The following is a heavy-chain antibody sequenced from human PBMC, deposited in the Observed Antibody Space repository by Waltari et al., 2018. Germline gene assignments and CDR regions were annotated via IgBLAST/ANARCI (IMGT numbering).Heavy chain of an antibody. J-gene: IGHJ3*02. CDR3: ARGALWPDAFDI. Sequence: QVQLQQWGAGLLKPSENLSLTCAVYGGSFRGYYWSWIRQPPGKGLEWIGEINHSGSTNYNPSLKSRVTISVDTSKNQFSLKLSSVTAADTAVYYCARGALWPDAFDIWGQGTMVTVSS. CDR2: INHSGST. V-gene: IGHV4-34*01. CDR1: GGSFRGYY. D-gene: IGHD3-10*01.